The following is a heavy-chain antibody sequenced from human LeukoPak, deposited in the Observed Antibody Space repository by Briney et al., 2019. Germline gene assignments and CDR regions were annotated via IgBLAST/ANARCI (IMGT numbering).Heavy chain of an antibody. CDR1: GGTFTIYA. D-gene: IGHD3-10*01. CDR3: ARDKPDQGSGSYFYCYYGMDV. V-gene: IGHV1-69*04. CDR2: IILILGIA. J-gene: IGHJ6*02. Sequence: ASVTVSFTASGGTFTIYAISWVRQAPGQGLEWMGRIILILGIANYAQKFQGRVTITADKSTSTAYMELSSLRSEDTAVYYCARDKPDQGSGSYFYCYYGMDVWGQGTTVTVPS.